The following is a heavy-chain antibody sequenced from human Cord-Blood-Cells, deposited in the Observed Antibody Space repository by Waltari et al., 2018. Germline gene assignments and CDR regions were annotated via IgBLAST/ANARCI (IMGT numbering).Heavy chain of an antibody. D-gene: IGHD2-2*02. CDR1: GLPFSNTW. Sequence: EVQLVESGGGLVKPGGSLRLSCAASGLPFSNTWMSWVRQAPGQGLEWVGRIKSKTDGGTTDYAAPVKGRFTISRDDSKNTLYLQMNSLKTEDTAVYYCTTTIYCSSTSCYKWFDYWGQGTLVTVSS. J-gene: IGHJ4*02. CDR2: IKSKTDGGTT. CDR3: TTTIYCSSTSCYKWFDY. V-gene: IGHV3-15*01.